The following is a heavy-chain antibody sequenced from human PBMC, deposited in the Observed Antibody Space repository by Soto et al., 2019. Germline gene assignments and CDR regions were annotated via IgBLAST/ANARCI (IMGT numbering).Heavy chain of an antibody. V-gene: IGHV3-30*18. CDR1: GFTFSSYG. CDR3: AKRLGGYYYDSSGLRGPFDY. Sequence: GGSLRLSCAASGFTFSSYGMHWVRQAPGKGLEWVAVISYDGTEKYHADSVKGRFTISRDNSKNTLYLQVNSLRAEDTAVYYCAKRLGGYYYDSSGLRGPFDYWGQGTLVTVSS. CDR2: ISYDGTEK. D-gene: IGHD3-22*01. J-gene: IGHJ4*02.